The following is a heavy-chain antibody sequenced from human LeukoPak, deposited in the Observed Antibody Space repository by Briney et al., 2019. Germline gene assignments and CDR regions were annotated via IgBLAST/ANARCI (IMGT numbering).Heavy chain of an antibody. CDR3: ARMIVGADYFDY. CDR2: INSDGSST. Sequence: PGGSLRLSCAASGFTFSSHWMHWVRQAPGKGLVWVSRINSDGSSTSYADSVKGRFTISRDNAKNTLYLQMNSLRAEDTAVYYCARMIVGADYFDYWGQGTLVTVSS. D-gene: IGHD1-26*01. CDR1: GFTFSSHW. J-gene: IGHJ4*02. V-gene: IGHV3-74*01.